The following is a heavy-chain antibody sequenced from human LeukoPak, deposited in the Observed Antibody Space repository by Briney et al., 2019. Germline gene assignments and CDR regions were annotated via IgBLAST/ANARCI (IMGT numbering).Heavy chain of an antibody. J-gene: IGHJ3*02. V-gene: IGHV4-59*12. CDR2: IFYRGSI. CDR3: ARGVVLGQDDAFDI. Sequence: SSETLSLTCTVSGGSISNYYWSWIRQPPGKGLEWIGHIFYRGSIDYSPSLQSRVTISVDASKNHLSLRLTSVTAADTAVYFCARGVVLGQDDAFDIWGRGTMVTVSS. CDR1: GGSISNYY. D-gene: IGHD3/OR15-3a*01.